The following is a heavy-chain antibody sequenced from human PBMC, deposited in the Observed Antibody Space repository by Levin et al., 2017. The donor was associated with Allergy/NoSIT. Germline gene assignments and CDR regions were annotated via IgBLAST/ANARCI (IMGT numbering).Heavy chain of an antibody. Sequence: SCTVSGGSISSYYWSWIRQPAGKGLEWIGRIYTSGSANYNPSLKSRGTMSVDTSKKQFSLKLSSVTAADTAVYYCARGFNYYDSRGDAFDIWGQGTMVTVSS. J-gene: IGHJ3*02. CDR3: ARGFNYYDSRGDAFDI. CDR1: GGSISSYY. CDR2: IYTSGSA. D-gene: IGHD3-22*01. V-gene: IGHV4-4*07.